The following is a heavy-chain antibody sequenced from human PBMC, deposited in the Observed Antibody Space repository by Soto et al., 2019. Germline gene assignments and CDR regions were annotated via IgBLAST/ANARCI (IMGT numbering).Heavy chain of an antibody. Sequence: EVQLVESGGGLVQPGGSLSLSCAASGFTFSNYWMTWVRQAPGKGLEWVANIKQDGSEKYYVDSVKGRSTISRDNAKNSVYLHMDSLRVKDTAVYYCARVEGGYYGSGSYGFDYWGQGSLVTVSS. J-gene: IGHJ4*02. D-gene: IGHD3-10*01. CDR3: ARVEGGYYGSGSYGFDY. CDR2: IKQDGSEK. CDR1: GFTFSNYW. V-gene: IGHV3-7*01.